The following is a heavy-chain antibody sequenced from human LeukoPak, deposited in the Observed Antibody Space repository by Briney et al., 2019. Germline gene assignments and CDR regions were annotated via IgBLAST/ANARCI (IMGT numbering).Heavy chain of an antibody. CDR3: AKSRPRDGYNPYYFDY. CDR2: INSDGSST. Sequence: GGSLRLSCAASGFTLSSYWMHWVRQPPGKGLVWVSRINSDGSSTSYADSVKGRFTVSRDNAKNTLYLQMNSLRAEDTAVYYCAKSRPRDGYNPYYFDYWGQGTLVTVSS. CDR1: GFTLSSYW. J-gene: IGHJ4*02. D-gene: IGHD5-24*01. V-gene: IGHV3-74*01.